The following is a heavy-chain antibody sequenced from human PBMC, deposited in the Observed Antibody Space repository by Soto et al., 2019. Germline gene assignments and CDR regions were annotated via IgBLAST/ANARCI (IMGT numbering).Heavy chain of an antibody. D-gene: IGHD5-18*01. V-gene: IGHV4-30-4*01. CDR1: GGSISSGDYY. Sequence: QVQLQESGPGLVKPSQTLSLTCTVSGGSISSGDYYWSWIRQPPGKGLEWIGYIYYSGSTYYNPFLKSRVTISVDTSKTQFSLTLSSVTAADTAVYYCASNSYGYIFYDDWGQGTLVTLSS. CDR3: ASNSYGYIFYDD. J-gene: IGHJ4*02. CDR2: IYYSGST.